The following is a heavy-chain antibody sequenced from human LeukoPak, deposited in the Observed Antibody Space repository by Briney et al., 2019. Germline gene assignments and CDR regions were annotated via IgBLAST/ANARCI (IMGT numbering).Heavy chain of an antibody. V-gene: IGHV3-48*04. CDR3: ASPLIAVAGLDAFDI. D-gene: IGHD6-19*01. CDR1: GFTFSSYS. J-gene: IGHJ3*02. Sequence: PGGSLRLSCAASGFTFSSYSMNWVRQAPGKGLEWVSYISSSSSTIYYADSVKGRLTISRDNAKNSLYLQMNSLRAEDTAVYYCASPLIAVAGLDAFDIWGQGTMVTVSS. CDR2: ISSSSSTI.